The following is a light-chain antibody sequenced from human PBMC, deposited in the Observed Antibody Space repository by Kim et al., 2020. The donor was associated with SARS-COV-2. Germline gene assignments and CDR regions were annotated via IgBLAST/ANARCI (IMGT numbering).Light chain of an antibody. J-gene: IGLJ3*02. V-gene: IGLV7-46*01. CDR1: TGAVPIVHY. Sequence: PGGTRPLTGGAGTGAVPIVHYPYWFQQKPGQAPRTLIYGTSNKHSWTPARFSGSLLGGKAALTLSGAQPEDEAEYYCLLSYSGAWVFGGGTQLTVL. CDR2: GTS. CDR3: LLSYSGAWV.